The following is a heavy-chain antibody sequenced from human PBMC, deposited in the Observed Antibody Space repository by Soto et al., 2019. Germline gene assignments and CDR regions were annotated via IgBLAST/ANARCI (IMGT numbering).Heavy chain of an antibody. CDR2: ISYDGSNK. J-gene: IGHJ3*02. V-gene: IGHV3-30*18. D-gene: IGHD3-22*01. CDR3: AKGGSSGYYDAFDI. CDR1: GFTFSSYG. Sequence: GWSLRLSCAASGFTFSSYGMHWVRQAPGKGLEWGAVISYDGSNKCYADSVKVRFTISRDNSKNTLYLQMNSLRAEDTAVYYCAKGGSSGYYDAFDIWGQGTMVTVS.